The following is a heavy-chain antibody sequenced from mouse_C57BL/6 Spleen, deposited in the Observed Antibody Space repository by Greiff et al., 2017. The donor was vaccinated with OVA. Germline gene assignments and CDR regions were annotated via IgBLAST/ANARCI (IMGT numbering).Heavy chain of an antibody. D-gene: IGHD3-2*02. CDR2: IYPRDGST. CDR3: ARFGAQARAMDY. CDR1: GYTFTDHT. J-gene: IGHJ4*01. V-gene: IGHV1-78*01. Sequence: VPLQQSDAELVKPGASVKISCKVSGYTFTDHTIHWLKQRPEQGLEWIGYIYPRDGSTTYNEKFKGKATLTADNSSSPAYMQRNSLTSEDSAVYFCARFGAQARAMDYWGQGTSVTVSS.